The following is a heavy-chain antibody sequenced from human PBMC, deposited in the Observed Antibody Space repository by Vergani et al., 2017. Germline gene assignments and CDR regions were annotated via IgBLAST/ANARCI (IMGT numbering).Heavy chain of an antibody. D-gene: IGHD3-10*01. Sequence: QVQLVQSGAEVKKPGASVKVSCKAAGYTFSGYYMHWVRQAPGQGLEGMGWINPNSGGTNYAQKFQGWVTMTRDTSISTAYMELSRLRSDDTAVYYCARGMYYYGSGSTLDGMDGWGQGTTVTVSS. V-gene: IGHV1-2*04. CDR2: INPNSGGT. J-gene: IGHJ6*02. CDR3: ARGMYYYGSGSTLDGMDG. CDR1: GYTFSGYY.